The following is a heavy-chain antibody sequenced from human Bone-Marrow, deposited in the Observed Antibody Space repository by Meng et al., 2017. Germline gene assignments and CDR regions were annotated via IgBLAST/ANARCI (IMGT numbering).Heavy chain of an antibody. V-gene: IGHV6-1*01. CDR3: ASSIDYGDYYFDF. D-gene: IGHD4-17*01. CDR2: TYYKSKWSN. J-gene: IGHJ4*02. CDR1: GDSVSSNSAA. Sequence: QVQLQHSGPERVKPSQTLSLTCAIPGDSVSSNSAAWNWIRQSPSRGLEWLGRTYYKSKWSNNYAVSVKSRITINPDTSKNQLSLQLNSVTPEDTAVYYCASSIDYGDYYFDFWGQGTLVTVSS.